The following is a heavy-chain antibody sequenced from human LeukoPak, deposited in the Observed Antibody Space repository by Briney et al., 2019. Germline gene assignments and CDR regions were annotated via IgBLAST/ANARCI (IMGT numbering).Heavy chain of an antibody. V-gene: IGHV4-34*01. J-gene: IGHJ4*02. CDR3: ARGKYYYGSGSYPSPLYYFDY. D-gene: IGHD3-10*01. CDR2: INHSGST. CDR1: GGSFSGYY. Sequence: SETLSLTCAVYGGSFSGYYWSWIRQPPGKGLEWIGEINHSGSTNYNPSLKSRVTISVDTSKNQFSLKLSSVTAADTAVYYCARGKYYYGSGSYPSPLYYFDYWGQGTLVTVSS.